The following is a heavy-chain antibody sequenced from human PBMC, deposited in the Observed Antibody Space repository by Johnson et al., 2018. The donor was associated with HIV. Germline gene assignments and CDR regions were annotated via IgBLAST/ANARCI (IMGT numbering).Heavy chain of an antibody. J-gene: IGHJ3*02. CDR2: ISYDGSNK. V-gene: IGHV3-30*14. Sequence: QMLLVESGGGVVQPGKSLRISCAVSDFTFSNYAMHWVRLAPGKGLEWVAVISYDGSNKYDADSVKGRFTISRDNSKNTLYLQMNSLRAEDTAVYYCARGPGGFGAFDIWGQGTMVTVSS. D-gene: IGHD2-8*02. CDR3: ARGPGGFGAFDI. CDR1: DFTFSNYA.